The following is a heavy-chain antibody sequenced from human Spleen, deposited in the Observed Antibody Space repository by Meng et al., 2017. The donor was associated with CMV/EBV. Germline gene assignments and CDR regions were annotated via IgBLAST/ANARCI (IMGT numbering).Heavy chain of an antibody. V-gene: IGHV4-39*07. D-gene: IGHD2-2*01. Sequence: VSLRLSCTVSGGSISSSSYYWGWIRQPPGKGLEWIGSIYYSGSTYYNPSLKSRVTISVDTSKNQFSLKLSSVTAADTAVYYCARDPIGYCSSTSCYGGWGQGTMVTVSS. CDR1: GGSISSSSYY. CDR3: ARDPIGYCSSTSCYGG. J-gene: IGHJ3*01. CDR2: IYYSGST.